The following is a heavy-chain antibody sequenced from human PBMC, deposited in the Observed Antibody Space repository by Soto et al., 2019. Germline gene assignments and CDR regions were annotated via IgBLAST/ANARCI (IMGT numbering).Heavy chain of an antibody. CDR2: INPNSGGT. V-gene: IGHV1-2*04. CDR1: GYTFTGYY. Sequence: GASVKVSCKASGYTFTGYYMHWVRQAPGQGLEWMGWINPNSGGTNYAQKFQGWVTMTRDTSISTAYMELSRLRSDDTAVYYCARGNPKAYCGGDCSLREDYYYGMDVWGQGTTVTVSS. J-gene: IGHJ6*02. D-gene: IGHD2-21*02. CDR3: ARGNPKAYCGGDCSLREDYYYGMDV.